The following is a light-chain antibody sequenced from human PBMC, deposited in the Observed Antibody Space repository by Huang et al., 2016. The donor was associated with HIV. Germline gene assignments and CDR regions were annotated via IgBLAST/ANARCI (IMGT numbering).Light chain of an antibody. J-gene: IGKJ1*01. CDR2: AAS. CDR3: HQYGTPPWT. CDR1: QSVINYY. Sequence: EIVLTQSPRSLSLSPGEKATLHCRASQSVINYYLAWYQQKPGQSPRLLTHAASTRDSGSPGRFSGSGSGTAFTLTITRLEPEDSAVYFCHQYGTPPWTFGQGTRVEI. V-gene: IGKV3-20*01.